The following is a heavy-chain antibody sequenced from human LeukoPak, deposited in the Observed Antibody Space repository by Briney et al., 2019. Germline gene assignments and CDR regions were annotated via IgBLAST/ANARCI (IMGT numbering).Heavy chain of an antibody. CDR1: GGXIRNDY. CDR3: AREGSSGWFDP. J-gene: IGHJ5*02. CDR2: VYARGGT. V-gene: IGHV4-4*07. D-gene: IGHD3-22*01. Sequence: SETLSLTCTVSGGXIRNDYWNWIRQPAGKGPEWIGRVYARGGTNTNPSLKSRVTMSVDTYKNQFSLELTSVNAADTAVYYCAREGSSGWFDPWGQGILVTVSS.